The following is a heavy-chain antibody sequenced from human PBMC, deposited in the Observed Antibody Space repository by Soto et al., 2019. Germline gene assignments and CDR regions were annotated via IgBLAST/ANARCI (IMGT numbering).Heavy chain of an antibody. CDR3: AARAGFHLGELFDY. Sequence: QVQLQESGPGLVKPSETLSLTCTVSGGSISSYYWSWIRQPPGKGLEWIGYIYYSGSTNYNPSLKGGVTKAVDTSQHQFSLKLSSVTAGDTAVYYCAARAGFHLGELFDYWGQGTLVTVCS. V-gene: IGHV4-59*08. J-gene: IGHJ4*02. CDR1: GGSISSYY. CDR2: IYYSGST. D-gene: IGHD3-16*01.